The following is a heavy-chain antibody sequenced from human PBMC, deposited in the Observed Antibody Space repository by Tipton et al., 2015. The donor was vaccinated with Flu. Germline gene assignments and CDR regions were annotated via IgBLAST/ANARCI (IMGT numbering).Heavy chain of an antibody. CDR2: ISAYNGNT. Sequence: QVQLVQSGAEVKKPGASVKVSCNASGYTFTSYGISWVRQAPGQGLEWMGWISAYNGNTNYAQKLQGRVTMTTDTSTSTAYMELRSLRSDDTAVYYCARDHPVGIVGATMDYWGQGTLVTVSS. J-gene: IGHJ4*02. V-gene: IGHV1-18*01. D-gene: IGHD1-26*01. CDR3: ARDHPVGIVGATMDY. CDR1: GYTFTSYG.